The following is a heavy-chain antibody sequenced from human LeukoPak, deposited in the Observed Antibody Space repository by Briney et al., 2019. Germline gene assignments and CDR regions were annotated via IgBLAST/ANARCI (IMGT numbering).Heavy chain of an antibody. Sequence: SETLSLTCTISGGSISSYYWSWIRQPPGKTLDWIGYIYYSGSTNYNPSLKSRVSISVDTSKNQFSLRLSSVTAADTAVYFCARNPPDRIRIVAQYYFDYWGQGTLVTVSS. V-gene: IGHV4-59*01. CDR2: IYYSGST. CDR3: ARNPPDRIRIVAQYYFDY. D-gene: IGHD6-13*01. J-gene: IGHJ4*02. CDR1: GGSISSYY.